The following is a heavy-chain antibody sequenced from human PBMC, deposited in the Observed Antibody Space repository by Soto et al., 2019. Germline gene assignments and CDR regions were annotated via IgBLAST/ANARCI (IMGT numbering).Heavy chain of an antibody. CDR3: ARGSYIVVVPAASAQNRFDP. J-gene: IGHJ5*02. CDR2: MNPNSGNT. V-gene: IGHV1-8*01. D-gene: IGHD2-2*01. CDR1: GYTFTSYD. Sequence: ASVKVSCKASGYTFTSYDINWVRQATGQGLEWMGWMNPNSGNTGYAQKFQGRVTMTRNTSISTAYMELSSLRSEDTAVYYCARGSYIVVVPAASAQNRFDPWGQGTLVTVSS.